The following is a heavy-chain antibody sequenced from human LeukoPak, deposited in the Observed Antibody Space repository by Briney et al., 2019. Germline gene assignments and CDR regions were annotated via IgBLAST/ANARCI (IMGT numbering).Heavy chain of an antibody. CDR2: IYPSDSNT. V-gene: IGHV5-51*01. CDR1: GYSFTNYW. Sequence: GESLKISCKTSGYSFTNYWIGWVRQMPGTGLEWMGIIYPSDSNTIYSPSFQGQVTISVDKSINTAYLQLSSLEASDSAIDYCGRAGFDYWGQGTLVTVSS. J-gene: IGHJ4*02. CDR3: GRAGFDY. D-gene: IGHD1-14*01.